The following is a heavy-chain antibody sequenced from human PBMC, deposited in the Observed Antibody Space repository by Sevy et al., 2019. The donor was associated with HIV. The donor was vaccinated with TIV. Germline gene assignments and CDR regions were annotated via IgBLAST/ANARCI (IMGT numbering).Heavy chain of an antibody. CDR1: GITVSSNY. D-gene: IGHD3-22*01. V-gene: IGHV3-66*01. CDR2: IFASSNT. CDR3: ARAVEDYSDSSGWDWYFDL. Sequence: GGCLRLSCAVSGITVSSNYMGWVRQAPGKGLQWVSGIFASSNTHFADSMKGRFSISRDNSKNTLSLQMNSLSAEDTAVYYCARAVEDYSDSSGWDWYFDLWGRGTLVTVSS. J-gene: IGHJ2*01.